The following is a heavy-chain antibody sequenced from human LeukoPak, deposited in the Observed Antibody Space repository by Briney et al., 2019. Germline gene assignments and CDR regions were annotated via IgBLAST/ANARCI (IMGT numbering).Heavy chain of an antibody. Sequence: QTGGSLRLSCAASEFTFPMYWMSWVRQAPGKGLEWVADIKQDGSEKCYVDSVKGRFTISRQNAKNSLFLQMNSLRAEDTAVYYCARHRSGGSQDDAFDIWGQGTMVTVSS. J-gene: IGHJ3*02. CDR1: EFTFPMYW. V-gene: IGHV3-7*01. CDR2: IKQDGSEK. D-gene: IGHD2-15*01. CDR3: ARHRSGGSQDDAFDI.